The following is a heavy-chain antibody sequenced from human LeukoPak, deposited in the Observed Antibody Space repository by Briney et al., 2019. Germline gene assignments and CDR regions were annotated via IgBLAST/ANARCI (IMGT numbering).Heavy chain of an antibody. CDR2: ISWNSGSI. J-gene: IGHJ3*02. D-gene: IGHD3-10*01. CDR3: AKDIFLLGVRGVTPPPPRAAPDAFDI. V-gene: IGHV3-9*01. Sequence: GGSLRLSCAASGFTFDDYAMHWVRQAPGKGLEWVSGISWNSGSIGYADSVKGRFTISRDNAKNSLYLQMNSLRAEDTALYYCAKDIFLLGVRGVTPPPPRAAPDAFDIWGQGTMVTVSS. CDR1: GFTFDDYA.